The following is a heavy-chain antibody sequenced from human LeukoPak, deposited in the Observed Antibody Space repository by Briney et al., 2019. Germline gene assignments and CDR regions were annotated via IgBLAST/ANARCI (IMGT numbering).Heavy chain of an antibody. V-gene: IGHV3-48*04. D-gene: IGHD3-16*01. CDR3: VRGGDDPDY. CDR1: GFTFNRYS. Sequence: GGSLRLSCAASGFTFNRYSMNWVRQAPGKGLEWVSYITGSSTTKYYAESVKGRFTISRDNANNTLFLQMSSLRVEDTAVYYCVRGGDDPDYWGQGTLVTVSS. CDR2: ITGSSTTK. J-gene: IGHJ4*02.